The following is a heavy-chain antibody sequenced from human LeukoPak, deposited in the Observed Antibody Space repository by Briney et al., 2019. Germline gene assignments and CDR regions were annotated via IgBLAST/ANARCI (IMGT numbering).Heavy chain of an antibody. Sequence: PGRSLRLSCAASGFTFSSYGMHWVRQAPGKGLEWVAVISYDGSNKYYADSVKGRFTISRDNSKNTLYLQMNSLRAEDTAVYYCAKDLFWSGSSGWHYASDYWGQGTLATVSS. CDR3: AKDLFWSGSSGWHYASDY. CDR2: ISYDGSNK. D-gene: IGHD6-19*01. CDR1: GFTFSSYG. V-gene: IGHV3-30*18. J-gene: IGHJ4*02.